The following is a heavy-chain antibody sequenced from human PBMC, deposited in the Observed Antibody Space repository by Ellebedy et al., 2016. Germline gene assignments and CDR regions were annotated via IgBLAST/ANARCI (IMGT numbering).Heavy chain of an antibody. CDR2: MFYSGST. D-gene: IGHD3-22*01. CDR1: GFTFSRRC. V-gene: IGHV4-59*08. Sequence: GSLRLSCAGSGFTFSRRCMHWIRQPPGKGLEWIGYMFYSGSTNYNPSLKSRVTISVDTSKNQFSLKLSSVTAADTAVYYCARLQMYYYDSSGYAFDPWGQGTLVTVSS. J-gene: IGHJ5*02. CDR3: ARLQMYYYDSSGYAFDP.